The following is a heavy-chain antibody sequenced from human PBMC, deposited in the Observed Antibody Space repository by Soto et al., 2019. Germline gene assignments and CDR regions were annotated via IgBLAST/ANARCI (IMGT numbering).Heavy chain of an antibody. J-gene: IGHJ6*02. V-gene: IGHV3-15*07. CDR1: GLTFGNAW. CDR2: IKMKSEGATR. Sequence: EVKLVESGGGLVTPGGSLRLSCAASGLTFGNAWMNWVRQAPGKGLEWVGLIKMKSEGATRHYAAPVNGRFTISRDDSKSTLYLQMSSLKTEDTAVYYCTTLGSHYYYHNFDVWGQGTTVTVSS. CDR3: TTLGSHYYYHNFDV.